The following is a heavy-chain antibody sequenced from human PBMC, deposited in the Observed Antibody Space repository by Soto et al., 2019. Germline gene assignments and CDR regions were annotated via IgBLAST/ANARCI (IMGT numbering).Heavy chain of an antibody. CDR3: ATGPLHYYDSSGYFHY. CDR1: GYTLTELS. CDR2: FDPEDGET. V-gene: IGHV1-24*01. Sequence: ASVKVSCKVSGYTLTELSMHWVRQAPGKGLEWMGGFDPEDGETIYAQKFQGRVTMTEDTSTDTAYMELSSLRSEDTAVYYCATGPLHYYDSSGYFHYWGQGTLVTVSS. D-gene: IGHD3-22*01. J-gene: IGHJ4*02.